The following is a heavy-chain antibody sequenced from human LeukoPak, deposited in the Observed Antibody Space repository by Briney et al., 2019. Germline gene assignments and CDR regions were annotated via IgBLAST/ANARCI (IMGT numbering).Heavy chain of an antibody. D-gene: IGHD1-26*01. CDR3: AKAFRIVGIGNPDDAFDV. V-gene: IGHV3-23*01. Sequence: GGSLRLSCAASGFTFSSSAMSWVRQAPGKGLEWVSSISGSGDSTYYADSVKGRFTLSRDNSENTLYLQLNSLRAEDSGIYYCAKAFRIVGIGNPDDAFDVWGQGTVVTVS. CDR2: ISGSGDST. J-gene: IGHJ3*01. CDR1: GFTFSSSA.